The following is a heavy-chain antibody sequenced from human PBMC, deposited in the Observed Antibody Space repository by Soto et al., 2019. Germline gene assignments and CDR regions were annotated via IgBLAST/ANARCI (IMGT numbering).Heavy chain of an antibody. D-gene: IGHD2-15*01. J-gene: IGHJ4*02. CDR2: FDPEDGET. Sequence: ASVKVSCKVSGYTLTELSMHWVRQAPGKGLERMGGFDPEDGETIYAQKFQGRVTMTEDTSTDTAYMELSSLRAEDTAVYYCAKCPLGYCSGGSCYPPHYFDYWGRGTLVTVSS. CDR3: AKCPLGYCSGGSCYPPHYFDY. V-gene: IGHV1-24*01. CDR1: GYTLTELS.